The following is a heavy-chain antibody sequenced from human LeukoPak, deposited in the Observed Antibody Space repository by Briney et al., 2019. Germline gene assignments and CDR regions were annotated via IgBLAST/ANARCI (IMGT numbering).Heavy chain of an antibody. V-gene: IGHV3-7*04. D-gene: IGHD2-15*01. Sequence: GGSLRLSCAASGVTFRTYWMSWVRQGLGKGLEWVANINQDGSEKNYVDSVKGRFTISRDNIKNSLYLQMNSLRAEDTAVYYSATDLYYWGQGTLVTVSS. J-gene: IGHJ4*02. CDR3: ATDLYY. CDR2: INQDGSEK. CDR1: GVTFRTYW.